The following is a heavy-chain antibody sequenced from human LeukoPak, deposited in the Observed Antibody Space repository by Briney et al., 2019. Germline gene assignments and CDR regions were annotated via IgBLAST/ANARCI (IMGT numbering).Heavy chain of an antibody. CDR3: ARRGLRNDY. J-gene: IGHJ4*02. CDR2: INHSGST. CDR1: GGSFSGYY. V-gene: IGHV4-34*01. Sequence: SETLSLTCAVYGGSFSGYYWSWIRQPPGKGLEWIGEINHSGSTNYNPSLKSRVTISVDTSKNQFSLKLSSVTAADKAVYYCARRGLRNDYWGQGTLVTVSS. D-gene: IGHD3-10*01.